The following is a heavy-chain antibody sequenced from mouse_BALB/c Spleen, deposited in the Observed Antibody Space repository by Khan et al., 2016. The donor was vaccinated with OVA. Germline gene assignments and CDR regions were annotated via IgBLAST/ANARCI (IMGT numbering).Heavy chain of an antibody. CDR2: IGPGSGST. V-gene: IGHV1S41*01. CDR3: ARSNYYGSSLYAMDY. D-gene: IGHD1-1*01. Sequence: DLVKPGASVKLSCKASGYTFTSYWINWIKQRPGQGLEWIGRIGPGSGSTSYNEMFTGKATLTVDTTSSTAYIPLSSLSSEDSAVYFCARSNYYGSSLYAMDYWGQGTSVTVSS. CDR1: GYTFTSYW. J-gene: IGHJ4*01.